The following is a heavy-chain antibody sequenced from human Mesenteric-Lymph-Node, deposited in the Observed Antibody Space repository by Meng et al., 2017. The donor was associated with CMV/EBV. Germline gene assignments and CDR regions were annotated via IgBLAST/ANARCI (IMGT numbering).Heavy chain of an antibody. D-gene: IGHD6-25*01. J-gene: IGHJ6*02. V-gene: IGHV3-23*01. CDR3: AKDPSGSYYRYGMDF. CDR2: ISASGGST. CDR1: GFTFSSYA. Sequence: GESLKISCAASGFTFSSYAMSWVRQAPGKGLEWVSTISASGGSTYYADSVKGQFTISRENAKNTLFLEMNSLRAEDTAVYYCAKDPSGSYYRYGMDFWGQGTTVTVSS.